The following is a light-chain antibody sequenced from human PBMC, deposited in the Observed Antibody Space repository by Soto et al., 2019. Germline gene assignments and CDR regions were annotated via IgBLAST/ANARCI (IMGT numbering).Light chain of an antibody. CDR3: SSYAGSMGV. CDR2: EVS. Sequence: SVLTKLPSGTGSPGQAVPISYTGTSSDVGGYNYVSWYQQHPGKAPKLMIYEVSKRPSGVPDRFSGSKSGNTASLTVSGLQAEDEADYYCSSYAGSMGVFGTGTKVTVL. CDR1: SSDVGGYNY. J-gene: IGLJ1*01. V-gene: IGLV2-8*01.